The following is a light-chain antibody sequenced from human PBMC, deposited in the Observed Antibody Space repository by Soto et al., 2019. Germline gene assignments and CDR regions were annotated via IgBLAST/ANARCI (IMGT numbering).Light chain of an antibody. CDR3: HQYVSSPWA. J-gene: IGKJ1*01. Sequence: IVLAPSPGTLSLSPGESATLSCSARQSVSRSFLAWYPHKAGQAPRLLIYGASRRATGIPDRFSGSGSGTDFTLTISRLEPEDFAVYYCHQYVSSPWAFGQGTKVEI. CDR1: QSVSRSF. V-gene: IGKV3-20*01. CDR2: GAS.